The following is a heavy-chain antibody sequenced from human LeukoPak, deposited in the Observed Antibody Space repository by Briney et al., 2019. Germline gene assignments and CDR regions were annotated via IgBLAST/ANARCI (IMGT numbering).Heavy chain of an antibody. CDR2: IGTAGDT. CDR1: GFTFSSYD. CDR3: ARACGGDCYYDRNAFDI. Sequence: PGGSLRLSCAASGFTFSSYDMHWVRQATGKGLEWVSAIGTAGDTYYLGSVKGRFTISRENAKNSLYLQMNSLRAGDTAVYYCARACGGDCYYDRNAFDIWGQGTMVTVSS. V-gene: IGHV3-13*01. J-gene: IGHJ3*02. D-gene: IGHD2-21*02.